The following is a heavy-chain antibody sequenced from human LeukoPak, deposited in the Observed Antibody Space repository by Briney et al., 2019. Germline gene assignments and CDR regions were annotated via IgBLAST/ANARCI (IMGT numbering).Heavy chain of an antibody. CDR3: ARGLKRRSKWELLYYFDY. Sequence: SETLSLTCAVYGGSFSGYYWSWIRQPPGKGLEWIGEINHSGSTNYNPSLKSRVTISVETSKNQFSLKLSSVTAADTAVYYCARGLKRRSKWELLYYFDYWGQGTLVTVSS. CDR1: GGSFSGYY. D-gene: IGHD1-26*01. V-gene: IGHV4-34*01. CDR2: INHSGST. J-gene: IGHJ4*02.